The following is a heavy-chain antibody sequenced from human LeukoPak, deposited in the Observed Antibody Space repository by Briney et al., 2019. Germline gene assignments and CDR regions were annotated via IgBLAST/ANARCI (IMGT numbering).Heavy chain of an antibody. CDR2: IIPILGIA. J-gene: IGHJ6*02. CDR3: ARDCSSTSCLRDYYYYGMDV. CDR1: GGTFSSYA. Sequence: PGASVKVSCKASGGTFSSYAISWVRQAPGQGLEWMGRIIPILGIANYAQKFQGRVTITADKSTSTAYMELRSLRSDDTAVYYCARDCSSTSCLRDYYYYGMDVWGQGTTVTVSS. D-gene: IGHD2-2*01. V-gene: IGHV1-69*04.